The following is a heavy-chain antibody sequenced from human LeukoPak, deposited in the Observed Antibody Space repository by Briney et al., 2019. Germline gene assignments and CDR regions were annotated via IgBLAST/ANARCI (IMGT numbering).Heavy chain of an antibody. CDR3: ARLRVTTGFDY. CDR1: DGSITRSSYY. CDR2: IYYTGIA. J-gene: IGHJ4*02. V-gene: IGHV4-39*01. D-gene: IGHD2-21*02. Sequence: SETLSLTCTVSDGSITRSSYYWGWIRQTPGEGLDWIGSIYYTGIAYYNPSLQGRVTMSVDTSKNQFSLKPNSVTVADTAVYYCARLRVTTGFDYWDEGIPVTVSS.